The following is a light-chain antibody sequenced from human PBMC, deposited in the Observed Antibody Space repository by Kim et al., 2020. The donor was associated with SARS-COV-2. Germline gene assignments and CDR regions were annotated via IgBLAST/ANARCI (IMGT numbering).Light chain of an antibody. CDR1: SSNIGNNY. CDR2: DNN. V-gene: IGLV1-51*01. Sequence: QPVLTQPPSVSAAPGQKVTISCSGSSSNIGNNYVSWYQQLPGTAPKLLIYDNNKRPSGIPDRFSGSKSGTSATLGITGLQTGDEADYYCGTWDSSLRVVFGGGTQLTVL. J-gene: IGLJ2*01. CDR3: GTWDSSLRVV.